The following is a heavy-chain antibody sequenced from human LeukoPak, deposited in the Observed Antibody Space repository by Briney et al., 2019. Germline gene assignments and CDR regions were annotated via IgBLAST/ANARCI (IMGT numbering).Heavy chain of an antibody. CDR3: ARATYYSDSSGYHSLSYFDY. CDR1: GYTFSSYA. D-gene: IGHD3-22*01. CDR2: INAGNGNT. Sequence: ASVKVSCKASGYTFSSYAMHWVRQAPGQRLEWIGWINAGNGNTKYSQEFQGRVTITRDTSASTAYMELSSLRSEDMAVYYCARATYYSDSSGYHSLSYFDYWGQGTLVTVSS. J-gene: IGHJ4*02. V-gene: IGHV1-3*03.